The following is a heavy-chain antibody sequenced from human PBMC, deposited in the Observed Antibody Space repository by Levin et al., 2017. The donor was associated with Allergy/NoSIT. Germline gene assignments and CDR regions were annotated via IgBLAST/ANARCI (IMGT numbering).Heavy chain of an antibody. V-gene: IGHV1-18*01. CDR3: ARDGGAYGLDV. D-gene: IGHD2-21*01. J-gene: IGHJ6*02. CDR2: ISADNGDT. Sequence: AASVKVSCKASGYTFNYFGITWVRQAPGRGLEWMGWISADNGDTHYAQKFQGRVTMTTDKFTYIAQMELRCLRSDDTAVYYCARDGGAYGLDVWGQGTTLTVSS. CDR1: GYTFNYFG.